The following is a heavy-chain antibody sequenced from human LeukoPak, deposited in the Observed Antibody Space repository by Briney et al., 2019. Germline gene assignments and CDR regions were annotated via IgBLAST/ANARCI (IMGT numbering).Heavy chain of an antibody. Sequence: PSETLSLTCTVSGGSISGSGYFWGWIRQPPGKGLEWIGSIYYSGSTYYNPSLKSRVTISVDTSKNQFSLKLSSVTAADTAVYYCARHDGYWGQGTLVTVSS. V-gene: IGHV4-39*01. CDR1: GGSISGSGYF. J-gene: IGHJ4*02. CDR2: IYYSGST. CDR3: ARHDGY.